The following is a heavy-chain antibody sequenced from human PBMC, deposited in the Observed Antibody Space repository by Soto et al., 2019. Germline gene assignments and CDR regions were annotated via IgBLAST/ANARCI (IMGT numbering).Heavy chain of an antibody. CDR3: ARDPYYYGSGSFAY. D-gene: IGHD3-10*01. V-gene: IGHV4-4*02. CDR2: IYHSGST. J-gene: IGHJ4*02. Sequence: QVQLQESGPGLVKPSGTLSLTCAVSGGSISSSNWWSWVRQPPGKVLEWIGDIYHSGSTNYNPSLKSRFTISVDNSKNPFSLTRSSVPAADTAVYYGARDPYYYGSGSFAYWGQGTLVTVS. CDR1: GGSISSSNW.